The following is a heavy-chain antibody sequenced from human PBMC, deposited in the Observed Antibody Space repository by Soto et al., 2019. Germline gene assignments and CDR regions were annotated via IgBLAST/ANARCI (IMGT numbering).Heavy chain of an antibody. CDR1: GFTFTRYS. CDR2: ISFDGNIK. V-gene: IGHV3-30*03. D-gene: IGHD6-19*01. CDR3: ARAPGHSVHSSGWQIDY. Sequence: GGSLRLSCAASGFTFTRYSMYWVRQAPGKGLEWVSVISFDGNIKYYTGSVKGRFTISRDNSKNTLHLQVNSLRTEDTALYYCARAPGHSVHSSGWQIDYWGQGTLVTVSS. J-gene: IGHJ4*02.